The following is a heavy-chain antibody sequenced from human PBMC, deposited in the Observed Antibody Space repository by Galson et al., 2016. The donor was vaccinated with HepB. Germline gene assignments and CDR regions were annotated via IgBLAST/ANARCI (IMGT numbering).Heavy chain of an antibody. D-gene: IGHD3-22*01. CDR1: EFTFNSYP. CDR2: ISGSGIIT. V-gene: IGHV3-23*01. CDR3: AGEGPYLNSGYYYGFDY. Sequence: LRLSCAASEFTFNSYPMSWVRQAPGRGLEWVSTISGSGIITSYADSVKGRFTISRDSSTNTLYLQMNSLRAEDTAVYYCAGEGPYLNSGYYYGFDYWGQGTQVTVSS. J-gene: IGHJ4*02.